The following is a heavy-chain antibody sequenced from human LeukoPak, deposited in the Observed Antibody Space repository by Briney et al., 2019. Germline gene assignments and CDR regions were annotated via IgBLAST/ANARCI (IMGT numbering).Heavy chain of an antibody. D-gene: IGHD3-10*01. CDR1: GGTFSSYA. CDR2: IIPIFGTA. V-gene: IGHV1-69*13. J-gene: IGHJ3*02. CDR3: ARDRGSGSAFDI. Sequence: SVKVSCKASGGTFSSYAISWVRQAPGRGLEWMGGIIPIFGTANYAQKFQGRVTITADESTSTAYMELSSLRSEDTAVYYCARDRGSGSAFDIWGQGTMVTVSS.